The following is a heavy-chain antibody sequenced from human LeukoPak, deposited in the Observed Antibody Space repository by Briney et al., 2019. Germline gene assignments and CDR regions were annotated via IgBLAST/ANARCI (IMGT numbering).Heavy chain of an antibody. Sequence: ASVKVSCKASGYTFTSYGISWVRQAPGQGLEWMGWINPNSGGTNYAQKFQGRVTMTRDTSISTAYMELSRLRSDDTAVYYCVRDLAWNVASDYWGQGTLVTVSS. CDR2: INPNSGGT. D-gene: IGHD1-1*01. V-gene: IGHV1-2*02. J-gene: IGHJ4*02. CDR3: VRDLAWNVASDY. CDR1: GYTFTSYG.